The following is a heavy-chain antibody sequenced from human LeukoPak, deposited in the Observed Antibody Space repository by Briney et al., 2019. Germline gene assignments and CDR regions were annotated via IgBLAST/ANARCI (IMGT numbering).Heavy chain of an antibody. CDR2: IYYSGST. CDR3: ARHRKPGYCSSTSCYSINTYYYYYYYMDV. J-gene: IGHJ6*03. D-gene: IGHD2-2*01. CDR1: GGSISSSSYY. V-gene: IGHV4-39*01. Sequence: SETLSLTCTVSGGSISSSSYYWGWIRQPPGKGLEWIGSIYYSGSTNYNPSLKSRVTISVDTSKNQFSLKLSSVTAADTAVYYCARHRKPGYCSSTSCYSINTYYYYYYYMDVWGKGTTVTVSS.